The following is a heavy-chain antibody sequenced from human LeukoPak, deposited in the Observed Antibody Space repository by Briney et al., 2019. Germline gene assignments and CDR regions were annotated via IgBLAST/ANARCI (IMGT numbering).Heavy chain of an antibody. CDR2: INQDGSVK. Sequence: GGSLRLSCAASGFTFSVYWMSWVRQAPGKGLEWVANINQDGSVKYYADSLKGRFTISGDNAKNSVYLQMNSLRAEDTAVYYCARIGYSSSSFDYWGQGTLVTVSS. D-gene: IGHD6-13*01. CDR1: GFTFSVYW. V-gene: IGHV3-7*01. CDR3: ARIGYSSSSFDY. J-gene: IGHJ4*02.